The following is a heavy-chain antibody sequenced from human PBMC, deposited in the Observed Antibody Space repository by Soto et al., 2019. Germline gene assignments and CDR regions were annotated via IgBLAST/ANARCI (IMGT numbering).Heavy chain of an antibody. Sequence: EVQLVESGGGVVRPGGSLRLSCAASGFTFDDYGMSWVRQAPGKGLEWVSGINWNGGSTGYAESVKGRFTISRDNAKNFLYLQMNRLGAKDTAFYHCARARSRYFDWISEDMFDYWGQGTLVTVYS. CDR1: GFTFDDYG. CDR3: ARARSRYFDWISEDMFDY. J-gene: IGHJ4*02. V-gene: IGHV3-20*01. D-gene: IGHD3-9*01. CDR2: INWNGGST.